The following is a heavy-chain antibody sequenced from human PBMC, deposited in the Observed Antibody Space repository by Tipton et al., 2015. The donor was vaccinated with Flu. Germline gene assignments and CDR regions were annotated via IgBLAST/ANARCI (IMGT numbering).Heavy chain of an antibody. Sequence: GLVKPSETLSLTCTVSGGSISSSSYYWGWIRQPPGKGLEWIGSIYSSGSTYYNPSLKSRVTISVDTSKNQFSLKVKSVTAADTAVYYCARDQGFGDGLTYDYFALGVWGQGTTVTVSS. CDR1: GGSISSSSYY. CDR2: IYSSGST. V-gene: IGHV4-39*07. J-gene: IGHJ6*02. CDR3: ARDQGFGDGLTYDYFALGV. D-gene: IGHD3-10*01.